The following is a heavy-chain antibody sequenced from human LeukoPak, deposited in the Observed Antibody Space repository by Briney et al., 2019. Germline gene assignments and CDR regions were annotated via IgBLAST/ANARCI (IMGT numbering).Heavy chain of an antibody. J-gene: IGHJ4*02. CDR2: IYYSGST. CDR3: ARGWYDGSYRFDY. D-gene: IGHD1-26*01. CDR1: GGSISSYY. Sequence: SETLSLTCTVSGGSISSYYWSWNRQPPGKGLEWIGYIYYSGSTNYNPSLKSRVTISVDTSKNQFSLKLSSVTAADTAVYYCARGWYDGSYRFDYWGQGTLVAVSS. V-gene: IGHV4-59*01.